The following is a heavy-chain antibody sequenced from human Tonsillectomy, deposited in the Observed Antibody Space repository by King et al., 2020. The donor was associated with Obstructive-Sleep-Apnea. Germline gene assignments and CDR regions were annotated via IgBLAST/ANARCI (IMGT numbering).Heavy chain of an antibody. CDR3: VREDYGDFECAY. Sequence: QLQESGPGLVKPSETLSLTCTVSGGSISSSDYYWGWIRQPPGKGLEWIGGIYYSGSTYYNPSLKSRVTISLATSKNHFPLRLSSVPAAAPAVYYCVREDYGDFECAYWGQGTLVTVSP. V-gene: IGHV4-39*06. CDR2: IYYSGST. J-gene: IGHJ4*02. D-gene: IGHD4-17*01. CDR1: GGSISSSDYY.